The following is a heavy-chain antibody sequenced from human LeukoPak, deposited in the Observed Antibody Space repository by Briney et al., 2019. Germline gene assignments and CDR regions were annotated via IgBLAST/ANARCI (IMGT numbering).Heavy chain of an antibody. CDR1: GFTFSGSA. CDR3: TSRTNDYYDSSGYPPPDY. D-gene: IGHD3-22*01. J-gene: IGHJ4*02. CDR2: IRSKANSYAT. Sequence: GGSLRLSCAASGFTFSGSAMHWVRQASGKGLEWVGRIRSKANSYATAYAASVKGRFTISRDDSKNTAYLQMNSLKTEDTAVYYCTSRTNDYYDSSGYPPPDYWGQGTLVTVSS. V-gene: IGHV3-73*01.